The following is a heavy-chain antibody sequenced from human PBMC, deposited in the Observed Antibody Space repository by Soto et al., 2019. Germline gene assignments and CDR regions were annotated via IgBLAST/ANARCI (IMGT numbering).Heavy chain of an antibody. CDR2: IIPIFGTA. CDR3: ARGVSVIYYYYYMDV. CDR1: GGTFSSYA. V-gene: IGHV1-69*13. D-gene: IGHD2-21*01. Sequence: GASVKVSCKASGGTFSSYAISWVRQAPGQGLEWMGGIIPIFGTANYAQKFQGRVTITADESTSTAYMELSSLRSEDTAVYYCARGVSVIYYYYYMDVWGKGNTVTVSS. J-gene: IGHJ6*03.